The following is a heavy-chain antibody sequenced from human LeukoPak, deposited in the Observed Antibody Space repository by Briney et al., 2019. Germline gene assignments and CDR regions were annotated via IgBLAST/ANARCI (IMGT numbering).Heavy chain of an antibody. Sequence: SETLSLTCTVSGGSISSGGYYWSWIRQHPGKGLEWIGYIYYSGSTYYNPSLKSRVTISVDTSKNQFSLKLSSVTAADTAVYYCAQENYYDSSGYIDYWGQGTLVTVSS. J-gene: IGHJ4*02. D-gene: IGHD3-22*01. CDR2: IYYSGST. CDR3: AQENYYDSSGYIDY. V-gene: IGHV4-31*03. CDR1: GGSISSGGYY.